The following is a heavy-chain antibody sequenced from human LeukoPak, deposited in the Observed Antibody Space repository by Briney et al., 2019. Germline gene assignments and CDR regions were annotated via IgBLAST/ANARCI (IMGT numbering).Heavy chain of an antibody. CDR2: IYHSGST. D-gene: IGHD1-26*01. V-gene: IGHV4-4*02. CDR1: GGSISSNNW. J-gene: IGHJ4*02. Sequence: PSETLSLTCAVSGGSISSNNWWSWVRQPPGKGLEWIGEIYHSGSTNSNPSLKSRVTISLDKSKNQFSLKLSSVTAADTAVYYCARDLGSSEYYFDYWGQGTLVTVSS. CDR3: ARDLGSSEYYFDY.